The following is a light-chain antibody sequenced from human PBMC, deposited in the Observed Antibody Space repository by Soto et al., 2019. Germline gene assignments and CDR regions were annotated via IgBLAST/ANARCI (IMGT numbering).Light chain of an antibody. CDR3: QQSYSAPWT. J-gene: IGKJ1*01. Sequence: DIQMTQSPSSLSASVGDRVTITCRASQSISSYLNWYQQKPEKAPKLLIDAASSLQSGVPSRFSGSGTGTDFTITISSLQPEDFATYYCQQSYSAPWTFGQGSKVEIK. CDR1: QSISSY. CDR2: AAS. V-gene: IGKV1-39*01.